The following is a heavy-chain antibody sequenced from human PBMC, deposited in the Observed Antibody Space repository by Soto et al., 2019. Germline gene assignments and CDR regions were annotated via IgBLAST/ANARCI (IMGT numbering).Heavy chain of an antibody. V-gene: IGHV3-21*01. CDR1: GFTFSSYS. J-gene: IGHJ6*02. CDR3: ARDGLSVAGKTYYYYGMDV. CDR2: ISSSSSYI. D-gene: IGHD6-19*01. Sequence: GGSLRLSCAASGFTFSSYSMNWVRQAPGKGLEWVSSISSSSSYIYYADSVKGRFTISRDNAKNSLYLQMNSLRAEDTAVYYRARDGLSVAGKTYYYYGMDVWGQGTTVTVSS.